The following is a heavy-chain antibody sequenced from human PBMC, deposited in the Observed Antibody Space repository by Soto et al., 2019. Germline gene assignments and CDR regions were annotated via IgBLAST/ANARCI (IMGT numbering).Heavy chain of an antibody. CDR2: INPNSGGT. CDR3: ARGLLSSIAAAGNGWFDP. Sequence: QVQLVQSGAEVKKPGASVKVSCKASGYTFTGYYMHWVRQAPGQGLEWMGWINPNSGGTNYAQKFQGRVTMTRDTSISTAYMELSRLRSDDTAAYYSARGLLSSIAAAGNGWFDPWGQGTLVTVSS. J-gene: IGHJ5*02. V-gene: IGHV1-2*02. D-gene: IGHD6-13*01. CDR1: GYTFTGYY.